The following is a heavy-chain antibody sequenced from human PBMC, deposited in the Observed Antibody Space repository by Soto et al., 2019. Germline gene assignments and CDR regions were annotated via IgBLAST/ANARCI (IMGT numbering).Heavy chain of an antibody. D-gene: IGHD5-18*01. CDR1: GFTVSSNY. Sequence: EVQLVESGGGLVQPGGSLRLSCAASGFTVSSNYMSWVSQAPGKGLEWVSVIYSGGSTYYADSVKGRFTISRHNSKNTLYLQMNSLRAEDTAVYYCARDRRKESPGYSYGYNYYYYMDVWGKGTTVTVSS. J-gene: IGHJ6*03. CDR3: ARDRRKESPGYSYGYNYYYYMDV. V-gene: IGHV3-53*04. CDR2: IYSGGST.